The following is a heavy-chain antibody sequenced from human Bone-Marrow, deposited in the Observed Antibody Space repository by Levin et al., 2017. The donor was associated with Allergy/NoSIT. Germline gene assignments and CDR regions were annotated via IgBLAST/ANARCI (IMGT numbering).Heavy chain of an antibody. V-gene: IGHV4-59*01. CDR1: DGSMNSYF. J-gene: IGHJ6*03. Sequence: PSQTLSLTCNVFDGSMNSYFWSWLRQPPGKGLEWIGYIYYNGNTNYNPSLKSRLTISVDTSQTQFSLKLSSVTAADTAVYYCARGDDFLQGGMDVWGKGTTVIVSS. CDR2: IYYNGNT. CDR3: ARGDDFLQGGMDV. D-gene: IGHD3-3*01.